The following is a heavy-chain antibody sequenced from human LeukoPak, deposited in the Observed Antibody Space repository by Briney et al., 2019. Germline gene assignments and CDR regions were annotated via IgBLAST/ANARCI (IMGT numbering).Heavy chain of an antibody. CDR2: INTDGSGT. V-gene: IGHV3-74*01. CDR3: TRDLRYYTSTSCYDPSFDH. D-gene: IGHD2-2*01. J-gene: IGHJ4*02. Sequence: GGSLRLSCAASGFTFSNYWMHWVRQAPGKGLVWVSRINTDGSGTSYADSVKGRFTISRDNAKNTLYLQMNSLRAEDTAVYYCTRDLRYYTSTSCYDPSFDHWGQGTLVTVSS. CDR1: GFTFSNYW.